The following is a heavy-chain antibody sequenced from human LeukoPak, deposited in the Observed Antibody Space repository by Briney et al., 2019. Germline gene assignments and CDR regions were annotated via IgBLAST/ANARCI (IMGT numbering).Heavy chain of an antibody. CDR1: GFTFSSYG. D-gene: IGHD3-10*01. Sequence: PGGSLRLSCAASGFTFSSYGMHWVRQAPGKGPEWVAFIRYDGSNKYYADSVKGRFTISRGNSKNTLYLQMNSLRAEDTAVYYCAKVEDYYGSGSPAGDYYYYMDVWGKGTTVTVSS. J-gene: IGHJ6*03. V-gene: IGHV3-30*02. CDR3: AKVEDYYGSGSPAGDYYYYMDV. CDR2: IRYDGSNK.